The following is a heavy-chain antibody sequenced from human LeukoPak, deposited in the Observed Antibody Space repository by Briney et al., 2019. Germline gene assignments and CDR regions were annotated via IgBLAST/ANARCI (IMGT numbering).Heavy chain of an antibody. V-gene: IGHV1-46*01. CDR1: GYTFTSYY. CDR2: INPSGGST. J-gene: IGHJ4*02. Sequence: ASVKVSCKASGYTFTSYYMHWVRQAPGQGLEWMGIINPSGGSTSYAQKFQGRVTMTRDMSTSTVYMELSSLRSEDTAVYYCARQPVVDYYDSSGYYNYFDYWGQGTLVTVSS. CDR3: ARQPVVDYYDSSGYYNYFDY. D-gene: IGHD3-22*01.